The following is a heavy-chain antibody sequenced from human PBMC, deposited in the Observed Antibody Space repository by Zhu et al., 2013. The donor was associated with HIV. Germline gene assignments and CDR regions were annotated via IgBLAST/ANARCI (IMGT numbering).Heavy chain of an antibody. CDR2: INHSGST. V-gene: IGHV4-34*01. CDR1: GGSFSGYY. J-gene: IGHJ6*02. CDR3: ASPSRDSRNIAARGVGLYYYYYGMDV. Sequence: QVQLQQWGAGLLKPSETLSLTCAVYGGSFSGYYWSWIRQPPGKGLEWIGEINHSGSTNYNPSLKSRVTISVDTSKNQFSLKLSSVTAADTAVYYCASPSRDSRNIAARGVGLYYYYYGMDVWGQGTTVTVSS. D-gene: IGHD6-13*01.